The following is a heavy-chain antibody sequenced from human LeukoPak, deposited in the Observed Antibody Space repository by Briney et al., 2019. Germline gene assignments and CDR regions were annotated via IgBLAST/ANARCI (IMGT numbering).Heavy chain of an antibody. V-gene: IGHV1-69*13. Sequence: ASVKVSCKASGGTFSSYAISWVRQAPGQGLEWMGGIIPIFGTANYAQKFQGRVTITADESTSTAYMELSSLRSEDTAVYYCARDGPRVYSYGNLYYYGMDVWGQGTTVTVSS. J-gene: IGHJ6*02. CDR2: IIPIFGTA. CDR1: GGTFSSYA. D-gene: IGHD5-18*01. CDR3: ARDGPRVYSYGNLYYYGMDV.